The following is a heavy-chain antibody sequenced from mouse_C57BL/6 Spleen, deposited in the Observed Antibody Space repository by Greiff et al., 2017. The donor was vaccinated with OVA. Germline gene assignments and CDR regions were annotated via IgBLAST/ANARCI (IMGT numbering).Heavy chain of an antibody. J-gene: IGHJ2*01. Sequence: QVQLQQSGAELVRPGSSVKLSCKASGYTFTSYWMDWVKQRPGQGLEWIGNIYPSDSETHYNQKFKDKATLTVDKSSSTAYMQLSSLTSEDSAVYYCAREEGYYGSSSYWGQGTTLTVSS. CDR2: IYPSDSET. CDR3: AREEGYYGSSSY. CDR1: GYTFTSYW. D-gene: IGHD1-1*01. V-gene: IGHV1-61*01.